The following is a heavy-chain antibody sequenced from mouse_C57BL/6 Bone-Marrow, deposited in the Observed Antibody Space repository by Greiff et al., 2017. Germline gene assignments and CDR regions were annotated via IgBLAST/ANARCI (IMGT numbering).Heavy chain of an antibody. CDR2: ISNLAYSI. D-gene: IGHD1-1*01. CDR1: GFTFSDYG. Sequence: EVKLVESGGGLVQPGGSLKLSCAASGFTFSDYGMAWVRQAPRKGPEWVAFISNLAYSIYYADTVTGRFTISRENAKNTLYLEMSSLRSEDTAMYYCARNPLYYGSSYWYFDVWGTGTTVTVSS. J-gene: IGHJ1*03. CDR3: ARNPLYYGSSYWYFDV. V-gene: IGHV5-15*01.